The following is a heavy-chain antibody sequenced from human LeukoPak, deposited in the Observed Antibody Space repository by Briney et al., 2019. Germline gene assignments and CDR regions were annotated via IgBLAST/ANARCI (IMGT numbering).Heavy chain of an antibody. V-gene: IGHV3-21*01. CDR2: ISSGSGYI. CDR1: GFTFSTYS. Sequence: GGSLRLSCAASGFTFSTYSMNWVRQAPGKGLEWVSSISSGSGYIYYADSVKGRFTISRDIAKNSLYLQMNRLRSEDTAVYYCAASTVTTPEEGYWGQGTLVTVSS. CDR3: AASTVTTPEEGY. D-gene: IGHD4-17*01. J-gene: IGHJ4*02.